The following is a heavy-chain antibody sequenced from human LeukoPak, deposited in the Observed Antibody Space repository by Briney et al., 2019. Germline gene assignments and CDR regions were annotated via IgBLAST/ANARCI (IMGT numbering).Heavy chain of an antibody. V-gene: IGHV3-48*01. CDR3: VRAFNGNSFGYGY. J-gene: IGHJ4*02. Sequence: GGSLRLSCAASGFTFSSYNMNWVRQAPGKGLEWVSYINSRTTTTYYADSVKGRFTVSRDNGKNLLYLQVSSLRAEDTAVYYCVRAFNGNSFGYGYWGQGTLVTVSS. D-gene: IGHD5-18*01. CDR1: GFTFSSYN. CDR2: INSRTTTT.